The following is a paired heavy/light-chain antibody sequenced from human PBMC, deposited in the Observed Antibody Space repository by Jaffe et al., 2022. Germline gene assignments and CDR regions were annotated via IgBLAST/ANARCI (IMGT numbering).Heavy chain of an antibody. CDR1: GFIFNSYG. Sequence: QAQLVESGGGVVQPGGSLRLSCAASGFIFNSYGMHWVRQAPGQGLEWVAFTRYDGSNKYYADSVKGRFTISRDNSRNTLYLQMNSLRAEDTAVYYCAKDWFCSSTSCHHDAFDIWGQGTMVTVSS. CDR3: AKDWFCSSTSCHHDAFDI. J-gene: IGHJ3*02. V-gene: IGHV3-30*02. D-gene: IGHD2-2*01. CDR2: TRYDGSNK.
Light chain of an antibody. J-gene: IGLJ3*02. Sequence: QSVLTQPPSASGTPGQRVTISCSGSSSNIGSNYVYWYQQLPGTAPKLLIYRNNQRPSGVPDRFSGSKSGTSASLAISGLRSEDEADYYCAAWDDSLSGAWVFGGGTKLTVL. CDR3: AAWDDSLSGAWV. V-gene: IGLV1-47*01. CDR2: RNN. CDR1: SSNIGSNY.